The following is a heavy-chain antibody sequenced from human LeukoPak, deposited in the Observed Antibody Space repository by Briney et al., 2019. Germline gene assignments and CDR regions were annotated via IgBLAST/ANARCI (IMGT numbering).Heavy chain of an antibody. Sequence: SETLSLTCTVSGGSISSYYWSWIRQPPGKGLEWIGEINHSGSTNYNPSLKSRVTISVDTSKNQFSLKLSSVTAADTAVYYCARGRGSSWSSFDYWGQGTLVTVSS. CDR2: INHSGST. J-gene: IGHJ4*02. CDR3: ARGRGSSWSSFDY. CDR1: GGSISSYY. D-gene: IGHD6-13*01. V-gene: IGHV4-34*01.